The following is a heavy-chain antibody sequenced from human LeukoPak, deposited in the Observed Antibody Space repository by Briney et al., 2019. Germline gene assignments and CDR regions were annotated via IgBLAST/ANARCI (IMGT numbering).Heavy chain of an antibody. J-gene: IGHJ6*04. CDR2: ISSRGTDI. CDR3: AELGITMIGGV. V-gene: IGHV3-48*03. D-gene: IGHD3-10*02. Sequence: GGSLRLSCAASGFTFSSYEMNWVRQAPGKGLEWLSYISSRGTDIYYADSVKGRFTISRDNAKNSLYLQMNSLRAEDTAVYYCAELGITMIGGVWGKGTTVTISS. CDR1: GFTFSSYE.